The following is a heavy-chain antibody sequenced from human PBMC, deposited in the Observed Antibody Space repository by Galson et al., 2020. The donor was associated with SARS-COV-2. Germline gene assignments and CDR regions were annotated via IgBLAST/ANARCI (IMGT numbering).Heavy chain of an antibody. CDR2: IKNGGDTI. V-gene: IGHV3-11*01. J-gene: IGHJ5*02. D-gene: IGHD3-16*01. Sequence: GESLKISCAASGIILSDAHKTWIRQAPGKGLEWISYIKNGGDTIYYADSVKGRFTMSRDNANNLLYLQMNSLRVEDTAMYYCARESWGSLDPWGQGTLVTVST. CDR3: ARESWGSLDP. CDR1: GIILSDAH.